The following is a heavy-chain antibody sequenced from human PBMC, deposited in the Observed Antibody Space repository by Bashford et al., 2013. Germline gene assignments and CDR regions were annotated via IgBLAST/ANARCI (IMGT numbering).Heavy chain of an antibody. Sequence: ESLKISCKASGYIFTTTGSAGCARCPGKAWMVGIIYPGDSDTKYSPSFQGQVTISADKSINTAYLQWSSLKASDTAMYYCARGYSGSREDAFDVWGQGTMVTVSS. V-gene: IGHV5-51*01. CDR3: ARGYSGSREDAFDV. D-gene: IGHD1-26*01. CDR1: GYIFTTTG. J-gene: IGHJ3*01. CDR2: IYPGDSDT.